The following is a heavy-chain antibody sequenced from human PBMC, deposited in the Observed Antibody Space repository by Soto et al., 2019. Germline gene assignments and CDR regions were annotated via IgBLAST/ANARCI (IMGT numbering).Heavy chain of an antibody. D-gene: IGHD3-22*01. J-gene: IGHJ3*01. Sequence: GFTFSSYSMNWVRQAPGKGLEWVSCITSRSSYIYYADSLKGRFTVSRDDAKNSLYLQMNSLRVEDTAVYYCARNPPDYYDSSGDDAFHLWGQGTLVTVS. CDR2: ITSRSSYI. CDR3: ARNPPDYYDSSGDDAFHL. V-gene: IGHV3-21*01. CDR1: GFTFSSYS.